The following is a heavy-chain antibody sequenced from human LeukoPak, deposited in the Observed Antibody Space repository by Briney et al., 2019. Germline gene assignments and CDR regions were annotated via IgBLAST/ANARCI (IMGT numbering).Heavy chain of an antibody. CDR2: ISYDGSNK. CDR1: GFTFSSYA. V-gene: IGHV3-30*04. Sequence: GGSLRLSCAASGFTFSSYAMHWVRQAPSKGLEWVAVISYDGSNKYYADSVKGRFTISRDNSKNTLYLQMNSLRAEDTAVYYCARDWDVGATAGYYFDYWGQGTLVTVSS. CDR3: ARDWDVGATAGYYFDY. D-gene: IGHD1-26*01. J-gene: IGHJ4*02.